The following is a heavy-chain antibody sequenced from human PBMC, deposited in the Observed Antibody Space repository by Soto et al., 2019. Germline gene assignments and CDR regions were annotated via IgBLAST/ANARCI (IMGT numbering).Heavy chain of an antibody. CDR3: ARLGIAAADPYYYYGVDV. J-gene: IGHJ6*02. CDR2: VSANNGHT. D-gene: IGHD6-13*01. V-gene: IGHV1-18*01. CDR1: GFTFSNYG. Sequence: GASVKVSCKASGFTFSNYGLNWVRQAPGQGLEWMGWVSANNGHTNYAQNLQGRVSMTTDTSTSTAYMELRGLRFDDTAMYYCARLGIAAADPYYYYGVDVWGQGTTVTVS.